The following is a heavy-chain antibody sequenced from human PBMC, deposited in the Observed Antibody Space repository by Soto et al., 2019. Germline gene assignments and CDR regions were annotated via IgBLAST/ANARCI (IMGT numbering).Heavy chain of an antibody. Sequence: GGSLRLSSSASGFTFSRYVMHWVRQSPGEGLAYVSSSSSDGGATYCADSVKCRFTISRDNSKNTLYLQMSSLRAEDTALYYCVQAGDSSGYHPSYYYGMDVWGQGTTVTVSS. CDR2: SSSDGGAT. J-gene: IGHJ6*02. CDR1: GFTFSRYV. CDR3: VQAGDSSGYHPSYYYGMDV. V-gene: IGHV3-64D*06. D-gene: IGHD3-22*01.